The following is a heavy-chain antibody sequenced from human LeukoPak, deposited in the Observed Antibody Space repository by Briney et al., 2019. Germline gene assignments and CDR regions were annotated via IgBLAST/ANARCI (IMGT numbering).Heavy chain of an antibody. V-gene: IGHV3-23*01. CDR2: ISGSGNIT. CDR1: GLTFSRSA. Sequence: GGSLRLSCAASGLTFSRSAMSWVRQAPGKGLEWVSLISGSGNITIYADSVKGRFTISRDNSKNTLYLQMNSLRAEDTAVYYCAKDEHYYGSGTFDYWGQGTPVTVSS. J-gene: IGHJ4*02. D-gene: IGHD3-10*01. CDR3: AKDEHYYGSGTFDY.